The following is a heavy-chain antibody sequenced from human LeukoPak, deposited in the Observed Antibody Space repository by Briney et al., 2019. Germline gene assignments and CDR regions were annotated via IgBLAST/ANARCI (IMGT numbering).Heavy chain of an antibody. Sequence: TPSETLSLTCTVSGVSISSSTYYWGWIRQPPGKGLEWIGSIYSSGTTYYNPSLDSRATISVDTSKNQFSLKLSSVTAADTAVYYCARRYGYDTDYWGQGTLVTVSS. CDR1: GVSISSSTYY. CDR3: ARRYGYDTDY. D-gene: IGHD3-22*01. J-gene: IGHJ4*02. V-gene: IGHV4-39*01. CDR2: IYSSGTT.